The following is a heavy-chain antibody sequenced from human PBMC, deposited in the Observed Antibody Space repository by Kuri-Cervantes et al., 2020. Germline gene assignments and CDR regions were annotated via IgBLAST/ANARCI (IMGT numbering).Heavy chain of an antibody. CDR1: GFTFSSYA. CDR2: ISYDGSNK. CDR3: AKGGVVRGVIINYYYYGMDV. J-gene: IGHJ6*02. D-gene: IGHD3-10*01. Sequence: GGSLRLSCAASGFTFSSYAMHWVRQAPGKGLEWVAVISYDGSNKYYADSVKGRFTISRDNSKNTLYLQMNSLRAEDTAVYYCAKGGVVRGVIINYYYYGMDVWGQGTTVTVSS. V-gene: IGHV3-30-3*01.